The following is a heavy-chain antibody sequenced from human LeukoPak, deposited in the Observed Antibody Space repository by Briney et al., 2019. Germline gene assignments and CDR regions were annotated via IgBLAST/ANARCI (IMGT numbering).Heavy chain of an antibody. J-gene: IGHJ4*02. CDR3: ARFPTYYDILTGSF. D-gene: IGHD3-9*01. Sequence: GGSLRLSCTASGFTFSFYTMNWVRQAPGKGLEWVSSISSSSSYIYYADSVKGRFTISRDNAKNSLYLQMNSLRAEDTAVYYCARFPTYYDILTGSFWGQGTLVTVSS. CDR2: ISSSSSYI. CDR1: GFTFSFYT. V-gene: IGHV3-21*01.